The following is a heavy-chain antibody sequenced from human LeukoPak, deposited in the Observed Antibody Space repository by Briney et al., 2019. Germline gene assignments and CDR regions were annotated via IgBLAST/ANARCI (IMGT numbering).Heavy chain of an antibody. D-gene: IGHD3-3*01. J-gene: IGHJ4*02. V-gene: IGHV4-59*11. CDR3: ARGNYDFWSGEPPLDY. Sequence: SETLSLTCTVSGGSISSHYWSWIRQPPGKGLGWIGYIYYSGSTNYNPSLKSRVTISVDTSKNQFSLKLSSVTAADTAVYYCARGNYDFWSGEPPLDYWGQGTLVTVSS. CDR2: IYYSGST. CDR1: GGSISSHY.